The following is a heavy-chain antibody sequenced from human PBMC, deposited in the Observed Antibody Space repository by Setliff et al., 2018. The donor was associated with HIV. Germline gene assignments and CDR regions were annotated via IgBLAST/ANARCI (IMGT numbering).Heavy chain of an antibody. CDR3: STRLRWSPEKIDY. D-gene: IGHD6-13*01. J-gene: IGHJ4*02. V-gene: IGHV3-15*01. Sequence: GGSLRLSCEGSGFTFSRAPMSWVRQAPGKGLEWVGRIKSKTDDGSIDYAVPVKGRFTISRDDSKNTLYLQLNNLGTEDTAFYYCSTRLRWSPEKIDYWGQGTLVTVSS. CDR1: GFTFSRAP. CDR2: IKSKTDDGSI.